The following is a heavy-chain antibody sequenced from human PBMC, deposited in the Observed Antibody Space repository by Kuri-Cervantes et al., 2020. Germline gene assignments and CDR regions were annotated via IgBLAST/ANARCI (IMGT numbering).Heavy chain of an antibody. Sequence: GSLRLSCTVSGGSISSSSYYWGWIRQPPGKGLEWIVCIYYSGSTNYNPSLKSRVTISVDTSKNQFSLKLSSVTAADTAVYYCARQGSTYYDYVWGSYRYLGYFDYWGQGTMVTVSS. CDR2: IYYSGST. CDR3: ARQGSTYYDYVWGSYRYLGYFDY. CDR1: GGSISSSSYY. V-gene: IGHV4-39*07. J-gene: IGHJ4*02. D-gene: IGHD3-16*02.